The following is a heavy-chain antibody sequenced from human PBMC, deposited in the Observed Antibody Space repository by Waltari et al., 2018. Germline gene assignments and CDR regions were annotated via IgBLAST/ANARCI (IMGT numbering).Heavy chain of an antibody. CDR2: INQDGNAK. CDR1: RFRFTGYR. V-gene: IGHV3-7*01. CDR3: ARDFSPDWSNGYYYDAYDI. J-gene: IGHJ3*02. Sequence: EVQLAQAGGGFVQPGGALTLSAGGSRFRFTGYRMGCGRPVLGKGLEWVGNINQDGNAKHYVDSVKGRFTISRDNAKNSLYLQMNSLRAEDTAVYYCARDFSPDWSNGYYYDAYDIWGQGTMVTVSS. D-gene: IGHD3-22*01.